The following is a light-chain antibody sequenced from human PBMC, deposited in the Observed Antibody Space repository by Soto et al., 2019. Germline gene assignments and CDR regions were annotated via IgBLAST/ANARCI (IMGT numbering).Light chain of an antibody. J-gene: IGKJ5*01. CDR3: QQYNNWPPIT. CDR2: GAS. V-gene: IGKV3-15*01. CDR1: QSVSGSY. Sequence: EIVLTQSPGTLSLSPGERATLSCRASQSVSGSYLAWYQQKPGQAPRLLIYGASTRATGIPARFSGSGSGTEFTLTIGSLQSEDFAVYYCQQYNNWPPITFGQGTRLEIK.